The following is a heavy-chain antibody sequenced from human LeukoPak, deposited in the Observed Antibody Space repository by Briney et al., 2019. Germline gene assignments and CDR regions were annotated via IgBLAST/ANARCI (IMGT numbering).Heavy chain of an antibody. Sequence: ASVKVSCKASGYTFTSYDINWVRQATGQGLEWMGWMNPNSGNTGYAQKFQGRVTMTRNTSISTAYMELSSLRSEDTAVYYCARGSSSYVWGSYRYPDYWGQGTPVTVSS. V-gene: IGHV1-8*01. J-gene: IGHJ4*02. CDR3: ARGSSSYVWGSYRYPDY. D-gene: IGHD3-16*02. CDR1: GYTFTSYD. CDR2: MNPNSGNT.